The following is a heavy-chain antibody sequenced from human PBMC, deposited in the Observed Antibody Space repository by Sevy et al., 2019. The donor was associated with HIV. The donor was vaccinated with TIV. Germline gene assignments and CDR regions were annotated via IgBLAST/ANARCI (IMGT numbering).Heavy chain of an antibody. V-gene: IGHV3-33*03. D-gene: IGHD6-13*01. Sequence: GGSLRLSCAATGFTFSNYAMHWVRQAPGKGMEWVAIIWSDGAYQYYVDSVRGRFTISRDNARNLVFLQMSSLRVDDSALYYCVKAIAKDGSFWGQGTLVTVSS. J-gene: IGHJ4*02. CDR3: VKAIAKDGSF. CDR1: GFTFSNYA. CDR2: IWSDGAYQ.